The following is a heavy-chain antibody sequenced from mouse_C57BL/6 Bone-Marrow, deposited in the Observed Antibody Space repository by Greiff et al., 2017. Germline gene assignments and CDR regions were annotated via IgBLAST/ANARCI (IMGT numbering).Heavy chain of an antibody. CDR3: ARRVTTDYFDY. V-gene: IGHV3-6*01. CDR1: GYSITSGYY. CDR2: ISYDGSN. D-gene: IGHD2-2*01. J-gene: IGHJ2*01. Sequence: EVKLVESGPGLVKPSQSLSLTCSVTGYSITSGYYWNWIRQFPGNKLEWMGYISYDGSNNYNPSLKNRISITRDTSKNQFFLKLNSVTTEDTATYYCARRVTTDYFDYWGQGTTLTVSS.